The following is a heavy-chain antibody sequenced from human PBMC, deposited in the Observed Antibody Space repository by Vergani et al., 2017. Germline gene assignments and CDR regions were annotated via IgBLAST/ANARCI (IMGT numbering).Heavy chain of an antibody. Sequence: QVQILQSGGGVVQPGGSLRLSCTLSGFTLNTYGIHWVRQAPGKGLEWVSFIRYDGSNKYYADSVKGRFTISRDNSKNTLYLQMNSLRAEDTAVYYCAKVYGARQGWFDPWGQGTLVTVSS. CDR3: AKVYGARQGWFDP. J-gene: IGHJ5*02. CDR2: IRYDGSNK. V-gene: IGHV3-30*02. CDR1: GFTLNTYG. D-gene: IGHD4-17*01.